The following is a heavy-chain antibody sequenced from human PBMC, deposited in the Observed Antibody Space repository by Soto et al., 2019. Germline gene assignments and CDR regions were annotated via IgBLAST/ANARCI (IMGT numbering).Heavy chain of an antibody. CDR2: ISAYNGNT. CDR1: GYTFTSYG. CDR3: ARDFLDGGPELLPTWWFDP. D-gene: IGHD2-15*01. Sequence: ASVKVSCKASGYTFTSYGISWVRQAPGQGLEWMGWISAYNGNTNYAQKLQGRVTMTTDTSTSTAYMELRSLRSDDTAVYYCARDFLDGGPELLPTWWFDPWGQGTLVTVSS. V-gene: IGHV1-18*01. J-gene: IGHJ5*02.